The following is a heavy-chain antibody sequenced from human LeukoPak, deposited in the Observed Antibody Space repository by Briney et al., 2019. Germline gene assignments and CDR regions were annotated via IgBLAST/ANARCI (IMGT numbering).Heavy chain of an antibody. CDR1: GVSLTNYY. Sequence: SETLSLTCTVSGVSLTNYYWSWIRQPPGKELKWIGYIYYSGSTNYNPSLKSRVIISVDTSKNQFSLKLPSVTAADTAVYYCARFEKYYDSSTHYLDYWGQGTLVTVSS. CDR2: IYYSGST. V-gene: IGHV4-59*01. J-gene: IGHJ4*02. CDR3: ARFEKYYDSSTHYLDY. D-gene: IGHD3-22*01.